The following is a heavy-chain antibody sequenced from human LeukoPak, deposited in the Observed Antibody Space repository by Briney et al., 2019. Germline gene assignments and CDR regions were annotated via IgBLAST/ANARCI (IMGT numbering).Heavy chain of an antibody. CDR3: ARPDGGGYYDSSAYGLDY. CDR2: IIPIFGTA. J-gene: IGHJ4*02. Sequence: SVKVSCTASGGTFSSYAISWVRQAPGQGLEWMGGIIPIFGTANYAQKFQGRVTITADESTSTAYMELSSLRSEDTAVYYCARPDGGGYYDSSAYGLDYWGQGTLVTVSS. CDR1: GGTFSSYA. V-gene: IGHV1-69*13. D-gene: IGHD3-22*01.